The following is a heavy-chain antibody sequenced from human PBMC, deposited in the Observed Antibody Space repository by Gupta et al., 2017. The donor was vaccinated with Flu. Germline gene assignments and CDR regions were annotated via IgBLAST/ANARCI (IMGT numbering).Heavy chain of an antibody. Sequence: TNWVRQAPGQGPEGMEGIIPVFGPTNYAQKFQGRVAITADESTSTVYMEISSLRSEDTAVYCCARKGGGHCSGGTCYSFDYWGQGTLVTVSS. V-gene: IGHV1-69*01. CDR2: IIPVFGPT. J-gene: IGHJ4*02. D-gene: IGHD2-15*01. CDR3: ARKGGGHCSGGTCYSFDY.